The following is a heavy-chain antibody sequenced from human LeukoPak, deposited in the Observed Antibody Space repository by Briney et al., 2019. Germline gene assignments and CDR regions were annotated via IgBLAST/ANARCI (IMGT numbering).Heavy chain of an antibody. J-gene: IGHJ3*02. CDR3: ATPYSGGYHGLDI. V-gene: IGHV4-38-2*01. Sequence: SETLSLTCAVSGYSISSGYYWGWIRQPPGKGLEWIGSIYHSGDTYYNPSLKSRITISVDTSKNQFSLKLNSVTAADTAVYYCATPYSGGYHGLDIWGQGTMVTVSS. D-gene: IGHD1-26*01. CDR2: IYHSGDT. CDR1: GYSISSGYY.